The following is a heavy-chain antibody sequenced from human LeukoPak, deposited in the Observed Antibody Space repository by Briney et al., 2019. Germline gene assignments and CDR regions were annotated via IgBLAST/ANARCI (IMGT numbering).Heavy chain of an antibody. J-gene: IGHJ4*02. D-gene: IGHD4-17*01. V-gene: IGHV3-11*01. Sequence: PGGPLRLSCTASGFTFSDHYMSWFRLSPGKGLGWLSYITSSGTTSDYADSVKGRFTISRDNAKNSMYLQMNSLRPEDTAVYYCARDPDYGDPDWGQGTLVTVSS. CDR3: ARDPDYGDPD. CDR2: ITSSGTTS. CDR1: GFTFSDHY.